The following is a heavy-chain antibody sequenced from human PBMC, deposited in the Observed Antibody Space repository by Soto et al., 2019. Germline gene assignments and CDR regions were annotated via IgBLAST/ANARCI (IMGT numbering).Heavy chain of an antibody. CDR1: GFTFSSYA. Sequence: GGSLRLSCAASGFTFSSYAMHWVRQAPGKGLEWVAVISYDGSNKYYADSVKGRSTISRDNSKNTLYLQMNSLRAEDTAVYYCAREGKSYFDYWGQGTLVTVSS. CDR2: ISYDGSNK. D-gene: IGHD3-10*01. J-gene: IGHJ4*02. CDR3: AREGKSYFDY. V-gene: IGHV3-30-3*01.